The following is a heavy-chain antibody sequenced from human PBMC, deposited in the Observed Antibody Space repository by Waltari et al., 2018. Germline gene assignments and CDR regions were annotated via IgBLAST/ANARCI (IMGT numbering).Heavy chain of an antibody. CDR1: GFPFSSYA. D-gene: IGHD6-25*01. CDR3: AKPGYSSGDFQH. V-gene: IGHV3-23*04. J-gene: IGHJ1*01. Sequence: EVQLVDSGGGLVQPGGSLRLSCTASGFPFSSYAMSLVGRAPGKGREGVAAISGSGGSTYYADSVKGRFTISRDNSKNTLYLQMNSLRAEDTAVYYCAKPGYSSGDFQHWGQGTLVTVSS. CDR2: ISGSGGST.